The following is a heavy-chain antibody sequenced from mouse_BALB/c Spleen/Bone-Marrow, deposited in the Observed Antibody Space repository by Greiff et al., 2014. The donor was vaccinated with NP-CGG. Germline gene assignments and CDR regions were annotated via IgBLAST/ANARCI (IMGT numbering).Heavy chain of an antibody. CDR3: ARGGNWEDFDY. CDR1: GFTLSSFG. J-gene: IGHJ2*01. D-gene: IGHD4-1*01. V-gene: IGHV5-17*02. CDR2: ISSGSGTI. Sequence: EVQREESGGGLVQPGGSRKLSCAASGFTLSSFGMHWVRQAPERGLEWVGYISSGSGTIFYADTVKGRFTISRANPKNTLFLQMTSLRSEDSAMYYCARGGNWEDFDYWGQGTTLTVSS.